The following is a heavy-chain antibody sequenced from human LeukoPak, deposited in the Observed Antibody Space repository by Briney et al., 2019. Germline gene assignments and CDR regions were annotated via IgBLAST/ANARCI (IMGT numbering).Heavy chain of an antibody. CDR3: ARGPIQLWIHNAMDV. J-gene: IGHJ6*02. V-gene: IGHV3-49*04. CDR2: IRSRAYRCTT. Sequence: GGSLRLSCRGSGFTFGDHAMSWVRQAPGKGLEWVGFIRSRAYRCTTEYAASVKGRFTISRDDSASIAYLQMNSLITEDTAVYYCARGPIQLWIHNAMDVWGQGTTVTVSS. CDR1: GFTFGDHA. D-gene: IGHD5-18*01.